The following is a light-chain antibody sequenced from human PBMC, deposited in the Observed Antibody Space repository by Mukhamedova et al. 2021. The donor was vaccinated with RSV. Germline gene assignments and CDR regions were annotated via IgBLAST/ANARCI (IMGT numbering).Light chain of an antibody. J-gene: IGKJ4*01. Sequence: WYQRRVHGNPPKALIYDASTLRPGVPTRFSGSGSGTQFTLTIGSLQAEDVGTYYCQRSIGAPFTFGGGTKVEIK. CDR3: QRSIGAPFT. V-gene: IGKV1-27*01. CDR2: DAS.